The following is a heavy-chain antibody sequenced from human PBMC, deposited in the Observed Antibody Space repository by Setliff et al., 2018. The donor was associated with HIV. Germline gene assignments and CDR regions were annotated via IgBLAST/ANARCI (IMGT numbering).Heavy chain of an antibody. CDR3: ARYSSDHDAFDI. CDR2: IYYTGFA. J-gene: IGHJ3*02. CDR1: GDSMSSGSYF. Sequence: SETLSLTCSVSGDSMSSGSYFWGWIRQTPGKGLEWIGNIYYTGFAYYNPSLKSRVTISLDTSKNQFSLKLYSVTAADTALYYCARYSSDHDAFDIWGQGTMVTVSS. V-gene: IGHV4-39*01. D-gene: IGHD6-19*01.